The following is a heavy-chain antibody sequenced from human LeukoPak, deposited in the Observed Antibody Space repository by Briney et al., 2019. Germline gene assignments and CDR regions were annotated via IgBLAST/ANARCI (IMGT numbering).Heavy chain of an antibody. CDR2: IYYSGST. CDR3: AREYSSSSDRHFDY. J-gene: IGHJ4*02. V-gene: IGHV4-39*07. Sequence: SETLSHTCTVSGGSISSSSYYWGWIRQPPGKGLEWIGSIYYSGSTYYNPSLKSRVTISVDTSKNQFSLRLSSVTAADTAVYYCAREYSSSSDRHFDYWGQGTLVTVSS. D-gene: IGHD6-6*01. CDR1: GGSISSSSYY.